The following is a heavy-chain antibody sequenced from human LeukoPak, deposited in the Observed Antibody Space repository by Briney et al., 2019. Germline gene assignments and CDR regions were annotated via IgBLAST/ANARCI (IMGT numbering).Heavy chain of an antibody. D-gene: IGHD6-13*01. CDR1: GFTFSSYS. CDR2: ISSSSSYI. Sequence: GGSLRLSCAASGFTFSSYSMNWVRQAPGKGLEWVSSISSSSSYIYYADSVKGRFTISRDNAKNSLYLQMNSLRAEDTAVYYCARERAPLAAAKYYFDYWGQGTLVTVSS. V-gene: IGHV3-21*01. J-gene: IGHJ4*02. CDR3: ARERAPLAAAKYYFDY.